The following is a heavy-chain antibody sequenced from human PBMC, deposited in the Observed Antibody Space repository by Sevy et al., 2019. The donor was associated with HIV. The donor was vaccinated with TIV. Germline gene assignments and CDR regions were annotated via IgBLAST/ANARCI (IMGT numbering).Heavy chain of an antibody. CDR3: AGAGYCSSTSCYYFDY. CDR2: IIPILGIA. J-gene: IGHJ4*02. Sequence: ASVKVSCKASGGTFRSYAISWVRQAPGQGLEWMGRIIPILGIANYAQKFQGRVTITADKSTSTAYMELSSLRSEDTAVYYCAGAGYCSSTSCYYFDYWGQGTLVTVSS. CDR1: GGTFRSYA. V-gene: IGHV1-69*04. D-gene: IGHD2-2*01.